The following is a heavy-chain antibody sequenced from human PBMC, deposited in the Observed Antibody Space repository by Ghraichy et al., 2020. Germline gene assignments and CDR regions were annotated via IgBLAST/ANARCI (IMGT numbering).Heavy chain of an antibody. CDR2: INHSGST. J-gene: IGHJ6*03. CDR1: GGSFNGYY. CDR3: ARGAQARYYYYYYYMDV. V-gene: IGHV4-34*01. Sequence: SETLSLTCAVYGGSFNGYYWSWIRQPPGKGLEWIGEINHSGSTNYNPSLKSRVTISVDTSKNQFSLKLSSVTAADTAVYYCARGAQARYYYYYYYMDVWGKGTTVTVSS.